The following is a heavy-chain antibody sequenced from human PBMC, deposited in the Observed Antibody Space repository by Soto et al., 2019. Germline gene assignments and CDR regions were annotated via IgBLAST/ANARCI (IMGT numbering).Heavy chain of an antibody. CDR1: GFTFSTYA. D-gene: IGHD6-19*01. V-gene: IGHV3-23*01. CDR2: ISGSGGST. Sequence: PGGSLRLSCAGSGFTFSTYAMSWVRQAPGKGLEWVSSISGSGGSTYYADSVKGRFTISRDNSKNTLYLQMNSLRAEDTAIYYCAKMSGRVAVAARGFDPWGQGTLVTVSS. CDR3: AKMSGRVAVAARGFDP. J-gene: IGHJ5*02.